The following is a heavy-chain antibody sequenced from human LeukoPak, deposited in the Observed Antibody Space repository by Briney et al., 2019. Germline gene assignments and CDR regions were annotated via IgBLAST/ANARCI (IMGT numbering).Heavy chain of an antibody. J-gene: IGHJ4*02. D-gene: IGHD5-12*01. CDR1: GFTVSSKY. V-gene: IGHV3-53*01. CDR2: IYSGDSP. Sequence: GGSLRLSCAASGFTVSSKYLSWVRKAPGKGLECVSIIYSGDSPYYADSVKGRFTVSRDNSKNTLLLQMNSLRAEDTAVYYCATVGGYGSHFDYWGQGTLVTVSS. CDR3: ATVGGYGSHFDY.